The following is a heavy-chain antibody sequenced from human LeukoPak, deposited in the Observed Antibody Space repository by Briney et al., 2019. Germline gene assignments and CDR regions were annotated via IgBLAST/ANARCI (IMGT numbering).Heavy chain of an antibody. Sequence: GGSLRLSCVASGFPFSRYWMTWVRQAPGKGLEWVANIKYDGSEKFYVGSVRGRFTISRDNTNNSLHLQMNSLRAEDTAIYYCARDPTYDSGSPLGYGGQGTLVAVSS. CDR1: GFPFSRYW. CDR3: ARDPTYDSGSPLGY. V-gene: IGHV3-7*01. CDR2: IKYDGSEK. D-gene: IGHD3-10*01. J-gene: IGHJ4*02.